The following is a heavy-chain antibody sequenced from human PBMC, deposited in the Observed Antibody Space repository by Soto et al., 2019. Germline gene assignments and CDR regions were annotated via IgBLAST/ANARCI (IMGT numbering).Heavy chain of an antibody. D-gene: IGHD3-3*01. CDR3: AKYYGFWSGYSTPYYYYGMDV. CDR2: IYPGDSDT. Sequence: GESLKISCKGSGYSFASFWIGWVRQMPGKGLEWMGIIYPGDSDTRYSPSFQGQVTISADKSISTAYLQWSSLKASDTAMYYCAKYYGFWSGYSTPYYYYGMDVWGQGTTVTVS. J-gene: IGHJ6*02. V-gene: IGHV5-51*01. CDR1: GYSFASFW.